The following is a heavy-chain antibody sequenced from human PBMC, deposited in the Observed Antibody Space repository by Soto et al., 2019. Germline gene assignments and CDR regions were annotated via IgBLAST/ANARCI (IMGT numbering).Heavy chain of an antibody. Sequence: QVQLQESGPGLVKPSQTLSLTCTVFGDSISNGGFYYSWIRQHPGQGLEWVGYIFHSGSTLSNPSLSSRVTLSXXXXKXQXXXXLXSVTAADTSVYXCARGGIAGHWFDPWGQGTLVTVSA. V-gene: IGHV4-31*03. CDR3: ARGGIAGHWFDP. J-gene: IGHJ5*02. D-gene: IGHD2-15*01. CDR2: IFHSGST. CDR1: GDSISNGGFY.